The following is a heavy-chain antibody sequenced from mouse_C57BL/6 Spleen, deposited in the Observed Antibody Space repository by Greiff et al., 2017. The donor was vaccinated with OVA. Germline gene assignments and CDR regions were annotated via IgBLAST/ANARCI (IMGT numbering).Heavy chain of an antibody. Sequence: DVKLVESGGGLVKPGGSLKLSCAASGFTFSDYGMHWVRQAPEKGLEWVAYISSGSSTIYYADTVKGRFTISRDNAKNTLFLQMTSLRSEDTAMYYCARRYADDGYYLDYWGQGTTLTVSS. J-gene: IGHJ2*01. CDR3: ARRYADDGYYLDY. V-gene: IGHV5-17*01. D-gene: IGHD2-3*01. CDR2: ISSGSSTI. CDR1: GFTFSDYG.